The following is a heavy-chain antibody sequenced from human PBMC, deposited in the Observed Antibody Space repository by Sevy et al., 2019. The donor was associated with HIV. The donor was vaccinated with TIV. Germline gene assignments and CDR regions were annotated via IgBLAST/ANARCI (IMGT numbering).Heavy chain of an antibody. J-gene: IGHJ4*02. CDR2: LSFGCGKI. CDR3: AREGCTKPHDY. D-gene: IGHD2-8*01. V-gene: IGHV3-23*01. Sequence: GGSLRLSCAASGFTFNIYSMSWVRQTPGKGLEWVAALSFGCGKINHADSVKGRFTMSRDDSKNAVYLQMNNLRVEDTAIYYCAREGCTKPHDYWVQGTLVTVSS. CDR1: GFTFNIYS.